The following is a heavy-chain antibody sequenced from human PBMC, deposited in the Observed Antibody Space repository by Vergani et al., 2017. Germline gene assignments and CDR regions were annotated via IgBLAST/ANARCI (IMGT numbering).Heavy chain of an antibody. CDR2: ISYDGSNK. CDR3: AKGGRGSYFFDY. CDR1: GFTFSSYA. D-gene: IGHD1-26*01. J-gene: IGHJ4*02. Sequence: QVQLVESGGGVVQPGRSLRLSCAASGFTFSSYAMHWVRQAPGKGLEWVAVISYDGSNKYYADSVKGRFTISRDNSKNTLYLQMNSLRAEDTAVYYCAKGGRGSYFFDYWDQGTLVTVSS. V-gene: IGHV3-30-3*01.